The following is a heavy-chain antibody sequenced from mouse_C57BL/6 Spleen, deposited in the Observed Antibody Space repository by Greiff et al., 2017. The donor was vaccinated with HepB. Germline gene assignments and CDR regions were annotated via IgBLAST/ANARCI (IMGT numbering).Heavy chain of an antibody. CDR1: GYSFTGYY. CDR2: INPSTGGT. J-gene: IGHJ2*01. D-gene: IGHD2-1*01. Sequence: VQLQQSGPELVKPGASVKISCKASGYSFTGYYMNWVKQSPEKSLEWIGEINPSTGGTTYNQKFKAKATLTVDKSSSTAYMQLKSLTSEDSAVYYWARNGGNPHFDYWGQGTTLTVSS. V-gene: IGHV1-42*01. CDR3: ARNGGNPHFDY.